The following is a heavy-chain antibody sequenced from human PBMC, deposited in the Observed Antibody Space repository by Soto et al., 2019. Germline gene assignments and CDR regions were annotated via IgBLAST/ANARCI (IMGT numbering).Heavy chain of an antibody. CDR1: GGSFSGYY. J-gene: IGHJ4*02. CDR3: ARKRISYYDSSGYLPTYYFDY. D-gene: IGHD3-22*01. V-gene: IGHV4-34*01. Sequence: QVQLQQWGAGLLKPSETLSLICAVYGGSFSGYYWSWIRQPPGKGLEWIGEINHSGSTNYNPSLKSRVTISVDTSKNQFSLKLSSVTAADTAVYYCARKRISYYDSSGYLPTYYFDYWGQGTLVTVSS. CDR2: INHSGST.